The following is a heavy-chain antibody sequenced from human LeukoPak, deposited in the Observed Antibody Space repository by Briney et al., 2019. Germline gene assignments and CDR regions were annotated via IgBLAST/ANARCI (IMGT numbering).Heavy chain of an antibody. CDR2: INHSGST. Sequence: SETLSLTCAVYGGSFSGYYWSWIRQPPGKGLEWIGEINHSGSTNYNPSLKSRVTISVDTSKNQFSLKLSSVTAADTAVYYCARYRGGGYNYLDFWGQGTPVTVSS. D-gene: IGHD5-24*01. CDR3: ARYRGGGYNYLDF. CDR1: GGSFSGYY. V-gene: IGHV4-34*01. J-gene: IGHJ4*02.